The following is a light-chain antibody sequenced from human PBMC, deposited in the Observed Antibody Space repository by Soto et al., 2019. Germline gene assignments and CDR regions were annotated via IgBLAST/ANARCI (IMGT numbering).Light chain of an antibody. Sequence: EVVLTQSPGTLSLSPGERATLSCRASQSVDSDDLAWYQQKPGQAPRLLIFRGSFRATGVPDRFSGSQSGTDFTLTISGLEPEDCAVYYCQQYGSSPLTFGGGTRV. CDR1: QSVDSDD. CDR3: QQYGSSPLT. CDR2: RGS. V-gene: IGKV3-20*01. J-gene: IGKJ4*01.